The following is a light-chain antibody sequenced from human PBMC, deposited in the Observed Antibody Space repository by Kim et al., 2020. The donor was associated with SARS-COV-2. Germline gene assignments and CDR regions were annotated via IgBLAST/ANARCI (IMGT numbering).Light chain of an antibody. CDR1: RNISDT. CDR2: DTS. Sequence: EIVMTQSPATLSVSPGERATLFCRASRNISDTLAWFQQKPGQAPRLLIYDTSTRATGVPARFSGSGSGTDFTLTISSLESEDFAVYYCQQCMNSPPLTFGQGTRLEIK. CDR3: QQCMNSPPLT. V-gene: IGKV3-15*01. J-gene: IGKJ5*01.